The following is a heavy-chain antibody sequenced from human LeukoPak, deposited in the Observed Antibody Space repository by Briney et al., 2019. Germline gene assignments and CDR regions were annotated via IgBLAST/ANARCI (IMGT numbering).Heavy chain of an antibody. V-gene: IGHV3-53*01. J-gene: IGHJ4*02. Sequence: PGGSLRLSCAASGFTVSSNYMSWVRQAPGKGLEWVSVIYSGGSTYYADSVKGRFTISRDNSKNTLYLQMNSLRAEDTAVYYCAAYYDYVWGSYGDWDYWGQGTLVTVSS. CDR3: AAYYDYVWGSYGDWDY. D-gene: IGHD3-16*01. CDR2: IYSGGST. CDR1: GFTVSSNY.